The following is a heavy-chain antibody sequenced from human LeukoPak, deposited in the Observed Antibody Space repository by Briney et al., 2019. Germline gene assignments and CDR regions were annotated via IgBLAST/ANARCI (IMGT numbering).Heavy chain of an antibody. CDR3: ARASTQGETDY. D-gene: IGHD3-10*01. J-gene: IGHJ4*02. V-gene: IGHV4-38-2*02. Sequence: SETLSLTCTVSGYSISSGYYWGWIRQPPGKGLEWIGSIYHCGSTYYNPSLKSRVTISVDTSKNQFSLKLSSVTAADTAVYYCARASTQGETDYWGQGTLVTVSS. CDR1: GYSISSGYY. CDR2: IYHCGST.